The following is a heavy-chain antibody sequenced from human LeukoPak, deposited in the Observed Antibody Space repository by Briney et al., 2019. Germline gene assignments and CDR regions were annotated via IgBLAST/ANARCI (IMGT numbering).Heavy chain of an antibody. V-gene: IGHV3-7*01. CDR1: GFTFSSYW. D-gene: IGHD5-24*01. CDR2: IKQDGSEK. J-gene: IGHJ4*02. Sequence: GGSLRLSCAASGFTFSSYWMGWVRQAPGKGLEWVANIKQDGSEKYYVDSVKGRFTISRDNAKNSLYLQMNSLRAEDTAVYYCARGWWLQDTDQFDYWGQGTLVTVSS. CDR3: ARGWWLQDTDQFDY.